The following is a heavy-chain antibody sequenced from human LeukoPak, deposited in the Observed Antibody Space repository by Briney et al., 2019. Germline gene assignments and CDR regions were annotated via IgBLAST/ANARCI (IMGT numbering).Heavy chain of an antibody. CDR1: GYSFSSYW. D-gene: IGHD2-21*02. V-gene: IGHV5-51*04. J-gene: IGHJ5*02. Sequence: GESLQISCKGSGYSFSSYWIAWVRQMPGKGLEGMGMIYPGDSDTRPSPPSQPQVTISANKPISTAYLQWSSLKPSDTPIFDCARVNLPMGGDSLDLWGQGTLVTVSS. CDR3: ARVNLPMGGDSLDL. CDR2: IYPGDSDT.